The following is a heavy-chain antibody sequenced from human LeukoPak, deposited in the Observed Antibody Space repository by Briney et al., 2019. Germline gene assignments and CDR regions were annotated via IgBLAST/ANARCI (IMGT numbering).Heavy chain of an antibody. Sequence: SETLSLTCIVSGGSISSGTYYWGWIRQPPGKGLEWIGSIYYSGSTYYNPSLKSRVTMSVDTSKNQFSLKLSSVTAADTAVYYCARAWYYYDSSGYYPFDYWGQGTLVTVSS. CDR1: GGSISSGTYY. CDR3: ARAWYYYDSSGYYPFDY. CDR2: IYYSGST. V-gene: IGHV4-39*01. D-gene: IGHD3-22*01. J-gene: IGHJ4*02.